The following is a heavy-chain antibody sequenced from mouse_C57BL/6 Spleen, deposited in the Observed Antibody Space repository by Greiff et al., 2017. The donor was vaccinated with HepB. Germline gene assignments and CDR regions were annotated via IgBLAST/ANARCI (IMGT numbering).Heavy chain of an antibody. CDR2: ISYDGSN. D-gene: IGHD1-1*01. CDR3: ARDAYYGSSYVDF. Sequence: EVKLMESGPGLVKPSQSLSLTCSVTGYSITSGYYWNWIRQFPGNTLEWMGYISYDGSNNYNPSLKNRISITRDTSKNQFFLKLNSVTTEDTATYYCARDAYYGSSYVDFWGQGTTLTVSS. V-gene: IGHV3-6*01. J-gene: IGHJ2*01. CDR1: GYSITSGYY.